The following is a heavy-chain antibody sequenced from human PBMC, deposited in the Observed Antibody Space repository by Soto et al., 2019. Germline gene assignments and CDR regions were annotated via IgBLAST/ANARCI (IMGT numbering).Heavy chain of an antibody. V-gene: IGHV4-31*03. J-gene: IGHJ4*02. CDR3: ARLDSSGYYYGYYFDY. Sequence: TLSLNCTFSAGYISSRGYYWSCIRQHPGKGLEWIGYIYYSGSTYYNPSLKSRVTISVDTSKNQFSLKLSSVTAADTAVYYCARLDSSGYYYGYYFDYWGQGNLVTVSS. CDR2: IYYSGST. CDR1: AGYISSRGYY. D-gene: IGHD3-22*01.